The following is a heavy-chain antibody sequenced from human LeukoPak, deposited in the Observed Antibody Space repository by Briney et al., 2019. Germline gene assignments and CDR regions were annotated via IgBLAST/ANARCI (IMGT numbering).Heavy chain of an antibody. CDR3: AREMEYSSSNNWFDP. CDR1: GYTFTGYY. D-gene: IGHD6-6*01. CDR2: INPNSGGT. Sequence: GASVKVSCKASGYTFTGYYMHWVRQAPGQGLEWMGWINPNSGGTNYAQKFQGRVTMTRDTSISTAYMELSRLRSDDTAVYYCAREMEYSSSNNWFDPWGQGTLVTVSS. V-gene: IGHV1-2*02. J-gene: IGHJ5*02.